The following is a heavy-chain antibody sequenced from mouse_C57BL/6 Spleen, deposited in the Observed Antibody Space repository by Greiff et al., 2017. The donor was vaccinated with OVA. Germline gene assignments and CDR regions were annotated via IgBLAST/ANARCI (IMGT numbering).Heavy chain of an antibody. CDR2: IRNKANGYTT. CDR3: ARYPYGSSLDY. D-gene: IGHD1-1*01. CDR1: GFTFTDYY. V-gene: IGHV7-3*01. J-gene: IGHJ2*01. Sequence: EVQGVESGGGLVQPGGSLSLSCAASGFTFTDYYMSWVRQPPGKALEWLGFIRNKANGYTTEYSASVKGRFTISRDNSQSILYLQMNALRAEDSATYYCARYPYGSSLDYWGQGTTLTVSS.